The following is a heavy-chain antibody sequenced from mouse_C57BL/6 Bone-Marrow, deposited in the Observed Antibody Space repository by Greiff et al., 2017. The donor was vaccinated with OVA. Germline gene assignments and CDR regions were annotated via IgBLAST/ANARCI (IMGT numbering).Heavy chain of an antibody. Sequence: QVQLKESGPGLVQPSQSLSITCTASGFSLTSYGVHWVRQSPGQGLEWLGVIWRGGSKAYYAAFISRLSISKDNPKCQVFFIMNRLQADEAAVYYCGRYDYYAMDYWGQGTSVTVSS. CDR1: GFSLTSYG. CDR2: IWRGGSK. V-gene: IGHV2-2*01. CDR3: GRYDYYAMDY. J-gene: IGHJ4*01.